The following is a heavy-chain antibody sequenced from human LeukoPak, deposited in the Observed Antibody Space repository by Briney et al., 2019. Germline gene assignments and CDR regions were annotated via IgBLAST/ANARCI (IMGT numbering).Heavy chain of an antibody. V-gene: IGHV1-69*04. D-gene: IGHD2-2*01. CDR3: ARDCSSTSCYNDP. CDR2: IIPILGIA. CDR1: GGTFSSYA. J-gene: IGHJ5*02. Sequence: SVKVSCKASGGTFSSYAISWVRQAPGQGREWVGRIIPILGIANYAQKFQGRVTITADKSTSTAYMELSSLRSEDTAVYYCARDCSSTSCYNDPWGQGTLVTVSS.